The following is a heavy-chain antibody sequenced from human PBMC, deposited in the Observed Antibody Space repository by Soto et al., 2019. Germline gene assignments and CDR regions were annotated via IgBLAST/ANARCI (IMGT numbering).Heavy chain of an antibody. V-gene: IGHV6-1*01. CDR2: TYYRSKWYN. CDR1: GDSVSSDSAA. J-gene: IGHJ4*02. D-gene: IGHD6-13*01. Sequence: QSPTLSLPCAISGDSVSSDSAAWNWIRQSPSRGLECLGRTYYRSKWYNDYAVSVRSRITISPDTSKNQFSLQLNSVTPEDTAVYFCARGRAAAGQYFFDYWGQGTLVTVSS. CDR3: ARGRAAAGQYFFDY.